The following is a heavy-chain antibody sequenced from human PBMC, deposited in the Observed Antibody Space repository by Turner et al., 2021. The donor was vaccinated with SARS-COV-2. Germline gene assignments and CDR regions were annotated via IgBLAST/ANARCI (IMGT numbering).Heavy chain of an antibody. CDR2: ISSSNNYI. Sequence: EVQLVESGGGLVQPGGSLRLSCAASGFTFSSYSMNWVRQAPGKGLEWVSSISSSNNYIYYADSVKGRFTISRDNAKNSLYLQMNSLRAEDTAVYYCARWAYYDSSGYYPSHFDYWGQGTLVTVSS. CDR3: ARWAYYDSSGYYPSHFDY. CDR1: GFTFSSYS. D-gene: IGHD3-22*01. J-gene: IGHJ4*02. V-gene: IGHV3-21*01.